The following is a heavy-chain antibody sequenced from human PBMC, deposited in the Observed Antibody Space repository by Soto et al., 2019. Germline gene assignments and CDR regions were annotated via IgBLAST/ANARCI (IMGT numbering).Heavy chain of an antibody. V-gene: IGHV3-23*01. Sequence: GGSLRLSCAASGFTFSSYAMSWVRQAPGKGLEWVSAISGSGGSTYYADSVKGRLTISRDNSKNTSYLQMNSLRAEDTAVYYCAKDLSVVVVVAATLNWFDPWGQGTLVTVSS. CDR1: GFTFSSYA. J-gene: IGHJ5*02. CDR3: AKDLSVVVVVAATLNWFDP. D-gene: IGHD2-15*01. CDR2: ISGSGGST.